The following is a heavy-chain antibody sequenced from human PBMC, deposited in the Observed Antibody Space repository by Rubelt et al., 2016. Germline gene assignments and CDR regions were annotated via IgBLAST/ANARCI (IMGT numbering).Heavy chain of an antibody. J-gene: IGHJ4*02. CDR2: ISYSGTT. D-gene: IGHD2-15*01. CDR3: ARSGMVVSAIDY. Sequence: QLQLQESGPGLVKPSETLSLTCTASDGFISSSYYWGWIRQPPGQGLEWIGSISYSGTTNSNPALKRRATISEDKSMNQFCRELRSVTAADSAVYYCARSGMVVSAIDYWGQGTLVTVSS. CDR1: DGFISSSYY. V-gene: IGHV4-39*07.